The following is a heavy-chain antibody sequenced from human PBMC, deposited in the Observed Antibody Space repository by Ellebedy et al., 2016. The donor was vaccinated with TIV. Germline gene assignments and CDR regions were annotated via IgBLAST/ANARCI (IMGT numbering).Heavy chain of an antibody. CDR2: IYYSGST. V-gene: IGHV4-61*01. CDR1: GGSVSSGSYY. D-gene: IGHD4-17*01. J-gene: IGHJ5*02. CDR3: ARDVPMGTVTTGNWFDP. Sequence: SETLSLXXTVSGGSVSSGSYYWSWIRQPPGKGLEWIGYIYYSGSTNYNPSLKSRVTISVGTSKNQFSLKLSSVTAADTAVYYCARDVPMGTVTTGNWFDPWGQGTLVTVSS.